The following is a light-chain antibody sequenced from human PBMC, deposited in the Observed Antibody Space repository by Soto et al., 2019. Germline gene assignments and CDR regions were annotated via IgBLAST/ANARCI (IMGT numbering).Light chain of an antibody. CDR1: QSVSSSY. J-gene: IGKJ2*01. CDR2: GAS. CDR3: QQYGSSPLYS. Sequence: EIVLTQSPGTLSLSPGERATLSCRASQSVSSSYLAWYQQKPGQAPRLLIYGASSRATGIPDRFSGGGSGTDFTLTISRREPEDFAVYYGQQYGSSPLYSFGQGTKLEIK. V-gene: IGKV3-20*01.